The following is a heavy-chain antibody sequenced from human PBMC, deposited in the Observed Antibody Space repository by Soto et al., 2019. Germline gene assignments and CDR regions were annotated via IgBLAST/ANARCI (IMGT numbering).Heavy chain of an antibody. CDR1: GGTFSSYT. D-gene: IGHD4-4*01. J-gene: IGHJ4*02. V-gene: IGHV1-69*08. Sequence: QVQLVQSGAEVKKPGSSVKVSCKASGGTFSSYTISWVRQAPGQGLEWMGRIIPILGIANYAQKFQGRVTITADKSTSTAYMELSSLRSEDTAVYYCARDRSDYSNCGGYFDYWGQGTLVTVSS. CDR3: ARDRSDYSNCGGYFDY. CDR2: IIPILGIA.